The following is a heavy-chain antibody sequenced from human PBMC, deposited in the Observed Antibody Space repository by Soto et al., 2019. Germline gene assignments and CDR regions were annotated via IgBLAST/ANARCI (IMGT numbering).Heavy chain of an antibody. V-gene: IGHV4-59*01. CDR2: VYYLGST. CDR1: GGSMIEYF. D-gene: IGHD3-10*01. CDR3: ARDGYDGSGSPYPAY. J-gene: IGHJ4*02. Sequence: SETLSLTCTVSGGSMIEYFCILIRHSAGKGLEWIGYVYYLGSTDYNPSLKSRVTISVDTSKRQFSLKLSSVTVADTAVYYCARDGYDGSGSPYPAYWGPGAQVTVSS.